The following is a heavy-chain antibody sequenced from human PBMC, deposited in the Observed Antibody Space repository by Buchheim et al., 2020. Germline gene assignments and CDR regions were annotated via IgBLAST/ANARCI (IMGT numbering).Heavy chain of an antibody. D-gene: IGHD3-3*01. J-gene: IGHJ4*02. V-gene: IGHV3-15*07. Sequence: EVQLVESGGGLVKPGGSLRLSCAASGFTFSSAWMNWVRQAPGKGLEWVGRIKSKTDGGTTDYAAPVKGRFTISRDDSKNTLYLQMNSLKTEDTAVYYCSVEGGYDFWRGSNNYHFDYWGPGTL. CDR1: GFTFSSAW. CDR2: IKSKTDGGTT. CDR3: SVEGGYDFWRGSNNYHFDY.